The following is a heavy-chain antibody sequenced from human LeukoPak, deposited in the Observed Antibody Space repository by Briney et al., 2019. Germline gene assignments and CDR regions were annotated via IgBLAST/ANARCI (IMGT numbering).Heavy chain of an antibody. J-gene: IGHJ5*02. D-gene: IGHD2-15*01. CDR3: ARVKGVVAVNWFDP. V-gene: IGHV4-59*01. CDR1: GGSISSYY. CDR2: IYYSGST. Sequence: SETLSLTCTVSGGSISSYYWSWIRQRPGKRLEWIGYIYYSGSTNYNPSLKSRVTISVDTSKNQFSLKLSSVTAADTAVYYCARVKGVVAVNWFDPWGQGTLVTVSS.